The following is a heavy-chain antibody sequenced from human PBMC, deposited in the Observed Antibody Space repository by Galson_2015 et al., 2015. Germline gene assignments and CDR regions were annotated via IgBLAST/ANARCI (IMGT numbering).Heavy chain of an antibody. D-gene: IGHD3-22*01. Sequence: SLRLSCAASGFTFSSYGMHWVRQAPGKGLEWVAVIWYDGSNKYYADSVKGRFTISRDNSKNTLYLQMNSLRAEDTAVYYCARDRAISARDSSGYYSPYYFDYWGQGTLVTVSS. CDR2: IWYDGSNK. J-gene: IGHJ4*02. V-gene: IGHV3-33*08. CDR3: ARDRAISARDSSGYYSPYYFDY. CDR1: GFTFSSYG.